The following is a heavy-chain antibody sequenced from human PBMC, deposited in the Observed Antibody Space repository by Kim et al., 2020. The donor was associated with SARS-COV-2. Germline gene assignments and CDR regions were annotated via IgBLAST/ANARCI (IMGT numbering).Heavy chain of an antibody. CDR1: GGSISSYY. CDR3: ARVSVSSGWYESSYYYGMDV. D-gene: IGHD6-19*01. CDR2: IYYSGGT. Sequence: SETLSLTCTVSGGSISSYYWSWIRQPPGKGLEWIGYIYYSGGTNYNPSLKSRVTISVDTSKNQFSLKLSSVTAADTAVYYCARVSVSSGWYESSYYYGMDVWGQGTPVTVSS. V-gene: IGHV4-59*01. J-gene: IGHJ6*02.